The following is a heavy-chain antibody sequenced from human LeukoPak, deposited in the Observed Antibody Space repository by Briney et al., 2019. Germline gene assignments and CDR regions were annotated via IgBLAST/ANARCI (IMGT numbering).Heavy chain of an antibody. CDR2: IIPIFGTA. V-gene: IGHV1-69*13. CDR1: GGTFSSYA. CDR3: AREYYYDSSGYYLSDAFDI. J-gene: IGHJ3*02. D-gene: IGHD3-22*01. Sequence: SVKVSCKASGGTFSSYAISWVRQAPGQGLEWMGGIIPIFGTANYAQKFQGRVTITADESTSTAYMELSSLRSEDTAVYYCAREYYYDSSGYYLSDAFDIWGQGTMVTVSS.